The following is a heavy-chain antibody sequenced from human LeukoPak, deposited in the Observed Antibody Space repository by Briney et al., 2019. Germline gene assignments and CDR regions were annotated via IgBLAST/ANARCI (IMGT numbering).Heavy chain of an antibody. J-gene: IGHJ4*02. CDR2: ISYDGSNK. CDR3: AKAAGSSWYVPYFDY. D-gene: IGHD6-13*01. CDR1: GFTFSSYG. V-gene: IGHV3-30*18. Sequence: GGSLRLSCAASGFTFSSYGMHWVRQAPGKGLEWVAVISYDGSNKYYADSVKGRFTISRDNSKNTLYLQMNNLRAEDTAVYYCAKAAGSSWYVPYFDYWGQGTLVTVSS.